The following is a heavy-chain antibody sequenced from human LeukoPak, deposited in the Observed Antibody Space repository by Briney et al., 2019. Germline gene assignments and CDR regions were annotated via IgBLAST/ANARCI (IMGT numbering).Heavy chain of an antibody. V-gene: IGHV3-33*01. CDR1: GLTFSNYG. Sequence: GRSLRLSCAASGLTFSNYGMHWVRQAPGKGLEWLAAIFYDGSNKYYADTVKGRFTISRDNSKNTLYLQVNSLRAEDTAVYYCARDQALYFSYGDYWGQGTLVTVSS. D-gene: IGHD2/OR15-2a*01. CDR3: ARDQALYFSYGDY. CDR2: IFYDGSNK. J-gene: IGHJ4*02.